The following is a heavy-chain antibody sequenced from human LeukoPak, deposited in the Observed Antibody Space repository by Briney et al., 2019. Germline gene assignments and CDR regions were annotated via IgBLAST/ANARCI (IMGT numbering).Heavy chain of an antibody. Sequence: PGGSLRLSCAASGFTFSSYAMSWVRQAPGKGLEWVSAISGSGGSTYYADSVKGRFTISRDNAKNTLYLQMNSLRAEDTAVYYCARDIYSNPTAGWFDPWGQGTLVTVSS. V-gene: IGHV3-23*01. CDR1: GFTFSSYA. D-gene: IGHD4-11*01. CDR3: ARDIYSNPTAGWFDP. CDR2: ISGSGGST. J-gene: IGHJ5*02.